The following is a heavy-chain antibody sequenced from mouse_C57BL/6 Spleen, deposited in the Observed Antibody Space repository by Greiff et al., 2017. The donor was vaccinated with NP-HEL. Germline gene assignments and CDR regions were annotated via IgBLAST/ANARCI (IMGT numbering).Heavy chain of an antibody. CDR2: INYDGSST. J-gene: IGHJ3*01. CDR3: ARGLGFAY. CDR1: GFTFSDYY. V-gene: IGHV5-16*01. Sequence: EVKLLESEGGLVQPGSSMKLSCTASGFTFSDYYMPWVRQVPEKGLEWVANINYDGSSTYYLSSLQSRFIISRDTAKNILYLQMSSLKSEDTATYYCARGLGFAYWGQGTLVTVSA. D-gene: IGHD4-1*01.